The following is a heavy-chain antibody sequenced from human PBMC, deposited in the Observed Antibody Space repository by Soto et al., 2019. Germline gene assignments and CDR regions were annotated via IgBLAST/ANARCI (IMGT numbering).Heavy chain of an antibody. D-gene: IGHD2-15*01. Sequence: GSLRLSCAASGSTFSSYVMSWVRQAPGKGLEWVSTISGSGASIYDADSVKGRFTISRDNSKNTVYLQMNSLRAEDTAVYYCAKDGLGSCTGGTCYGSDYWGQGTLVTVSS. V-gene: IGHV3-23*01. CDR1: GSTFSSYV. J-gene: IGHJ4*02. CDR3: AKDGLGSCTGGTCYGSDY. CDR2: ISGSGASI.